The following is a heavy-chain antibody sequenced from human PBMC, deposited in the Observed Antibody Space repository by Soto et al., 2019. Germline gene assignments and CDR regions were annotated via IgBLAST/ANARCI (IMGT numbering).Heavy chain of an antibody. CDR2: MNPNSGNT. D-gene: IGHD3-22*01. Sequence: ASVKVSCKASGYTFTSYDINWVRQATGQGLEWMGWMNPNSGNTGYAQKIQGRVTMTRNTPISTAYMELSSLRSEDRAVFYCARFDSSGYYHRDAFDIWGQGTMVTVSS. CDR3: ARFDSSGYYHRDAFDI. CDR1: GYTFTSYD. V-gene: IGHV1-8*01. J-gene: IGHJ3*02.